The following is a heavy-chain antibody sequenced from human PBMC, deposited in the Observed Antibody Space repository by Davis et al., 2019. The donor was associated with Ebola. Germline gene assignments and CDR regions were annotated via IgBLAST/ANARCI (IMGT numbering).Heavy chain of an antibody. D-gene: IGHD1-26*01. Sequence: SLKISCAASGFVYRNYVMSWVRQAPGKGLEWVSTLGTSADTYYADSVKGRFTISRDNSKNTLYLQMNGLRVEDTAIYYCAKDTSNIWFDIWGQGTNVTVSS. CDR1: GFVYRNYV. V-gene: IGHV3-23*01. CDR2: LGTSADT. J-gene: IGHJ3*02. CDR3: AKDTSNIWFDI.